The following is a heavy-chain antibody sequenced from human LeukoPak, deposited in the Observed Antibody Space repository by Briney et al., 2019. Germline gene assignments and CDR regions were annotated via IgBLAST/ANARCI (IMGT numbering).Heavy chain of an antibody. CDR1: GLTFSSYA. J-gene: IGHJ4*02. Sequence: GGSLRLSCAASGLTFSSYAMSWVRQAPGKGLEWVSVISATATYYADSVKGRFTISRDTSRNTLYLQMNSLRADDTAVYYCAKGQGSGSYPFDYWGQGTLVTVSS. D-gene: IGHD3-16*02. CDR3: AKGQGSGSYPFDY. CDR2: ISATAT. V-gene: IGHV3-23*01.